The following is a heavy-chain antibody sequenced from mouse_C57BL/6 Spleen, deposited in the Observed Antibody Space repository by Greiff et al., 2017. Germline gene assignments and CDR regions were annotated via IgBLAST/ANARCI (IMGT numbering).Heavy chain of an antibody. Sequence: VQLQQPGAELVMPGASVKLSCKASGYTFTSYWMHWVKQRPGQGLEWIGEIDPSDSYTNYNQKFKGKSTLTVDKSSRTAYMQLSSLTSEDSEVYYFASYRTVPYAMDYWGQGTSVTVSS. J-gene: IGHJ4*01. CDR2: IDPSDSYT. V-gene: IGHV1-69*01. CDR3: ASYRTVPYAMDY. D-gene: IGHD2-14*01. CDR1: GYTFTSYW.